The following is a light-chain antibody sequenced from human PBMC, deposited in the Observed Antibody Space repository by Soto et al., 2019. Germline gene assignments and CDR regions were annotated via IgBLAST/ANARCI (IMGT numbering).Light chain of an antibody. V-gene: IGKV1-39*01. CDR1: ENIKNY. Sequence: DIQVTQSPSSLPASLGDRVTITCRASENIKNYLIWYRQRPGKAPRLLIYGASTLKTGVASRFSGSGSGTDFTFTIGSVHPEDVATCYCAQICTAQWTCEQGTRADLK. CDR3: AQICTAQWT. CDR2: GAS. J-gene: IGKJ1*01.